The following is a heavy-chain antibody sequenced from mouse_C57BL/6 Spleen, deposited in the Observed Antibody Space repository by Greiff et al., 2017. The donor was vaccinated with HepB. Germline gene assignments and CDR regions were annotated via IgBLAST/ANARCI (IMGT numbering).Heavy chain of an antibody. V-gene: IGHV1-63*01. D-gene: IGHD2-5*01. CDR2: IYPGGGYT. CDR3: ARRDSNYGFAY. J-gene: IGHJ3*01. CDR1: GYTFTNYW. Sequence: VKVVESGAELVRPGTSVKMSCKASGYTFTNYWIGWAKQRPGHGLEWIGDIYPGGGYTNYNEKFKGKATLTADKSSSTAYMQFSSLTSEDSAIYYCARRDSNYGFAYWGQGTLVTVSA.